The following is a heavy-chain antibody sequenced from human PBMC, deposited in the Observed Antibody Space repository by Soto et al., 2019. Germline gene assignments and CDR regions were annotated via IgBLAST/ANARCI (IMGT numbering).Heavy chain of an antibody. Sequence: EVQLLESGGGLVQPGGSLRLSCAASGFTFSSYAMSWVRQAPGKGLEWVSAISGSGRSTYYADSVRGRFTISRDNSKNTLSLQMNSLRAEDTAQYYCAKRGRGNSESWGQGTLVTVSS. J-gene: IGHJ5*02. CDR2: ISGSGRST. CDR1: GFTFSSYA. V-gene: IGHV3-23*01. D-gene: IGHD2-21*01. CDR3: AKRGRGNSES.